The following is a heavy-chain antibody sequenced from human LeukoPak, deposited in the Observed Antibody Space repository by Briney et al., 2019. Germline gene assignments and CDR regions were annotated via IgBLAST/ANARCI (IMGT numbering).Heavy chain of an antibody. CDR1: GGTFSSYA. J-gene: IGHJ6*02. CDR3: ARGRLMVRSRNYYYYGMDV. V-gene: IGHV1-69*13. Sequence: SVKVSCKASGGTFSSYAISWVRQAPGQGLEWMGGIIPIFGTANYAQKFQGRVTITADESTSTAYMELSSLRSEDTAVYYCARGRLMVRSRNYYYYGMDVWGQGTTVTVSS. CDR2: IIPIFGTA. D-gene: IGHD3-10*01.